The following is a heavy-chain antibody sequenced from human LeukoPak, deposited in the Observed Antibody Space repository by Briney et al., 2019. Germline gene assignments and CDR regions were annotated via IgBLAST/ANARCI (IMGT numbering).Heavy chain of an antibody. V-gene: IGHV1-46*01. CDR2: INPSGGST. J-gene: IGHJ4*02. D-gene: IGHD3-10*01. CDR3: ARSGSGSYLGVRAPPPDN. CDR1: GYTFTRYY. Sequence: GASVKVSCKASGYTFTRYYMHWVRQAPGQGLEWMGIINPSGGSTSYAQKFQGRVTMTRDMSTSTVYMEMSSLRSEDTAVYYCARSGSGSYLGVRAPPPDNWGQGTLVTVSS.